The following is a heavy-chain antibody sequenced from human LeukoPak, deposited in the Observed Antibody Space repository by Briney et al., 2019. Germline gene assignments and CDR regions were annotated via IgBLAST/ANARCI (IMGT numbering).Heavy chain of an antibody. V-gene: IGHV1-2*02. D-gene: IGHD3-10*01. J-gene: IGHJ4*02. CDR2: IHPRSGDT. Sequence: GESLKISCKASGYSFTAFYIHWVRQAPGQGLEWMGWIHPRSGDTRYAQKFQGRVTMARDTSISTVYMDLSSLGSDDTAVYYCARDGEYGTGGYYRGSFDYWGQGILVTVSS. CDR1: GYSFTAFY. CDR3: ARDGEYGTGGYYRGSFDY.